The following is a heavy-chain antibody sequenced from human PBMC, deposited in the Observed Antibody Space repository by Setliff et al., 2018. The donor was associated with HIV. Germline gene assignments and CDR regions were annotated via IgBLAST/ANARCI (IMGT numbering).Heavy chain of an antibody. J-gene: IGHJ4*02. Sequence: PSETLSLTCTVSGGSISSGGYYWSWIRRHPGKGLEWIGYIYYSGSTYYNPSLKSRVTISVDTSKNQFSLKLSSVTAADTAVYYCAREGVNWGLDYWGQGTLVTVSS. CDR3: AREGVNWGLDY. D-gene: IGHD7-27*01. CDR2: IYYSGST. V-gene: IGHV4-31*03. CDR1: GGSISSGGYY.